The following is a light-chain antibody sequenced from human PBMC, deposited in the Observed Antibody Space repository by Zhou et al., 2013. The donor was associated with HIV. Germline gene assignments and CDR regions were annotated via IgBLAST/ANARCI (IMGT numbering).Light chain of an antibody. CDR1: QDISNY. Sequence: DIQMTQSPSSLSASIGDRVTITCRAVQDISNYLAWYQQKPGKAPKLLIYKASSLESGVPSRFSGSGSGTEFTLTISSLQPDDFATYYCQQYNSYLFTFGPGTKVDIK. CDR2: KAS. CDR3: QQYNSYLFT. J-gene: IGKJ3*01. V-gene: IGKV1-5*03.